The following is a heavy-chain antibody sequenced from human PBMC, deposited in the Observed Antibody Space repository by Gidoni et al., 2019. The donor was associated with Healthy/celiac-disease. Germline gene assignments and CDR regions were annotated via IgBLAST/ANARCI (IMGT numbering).Heavy chain of an antibody. CDR2: IIPIFGTA. CDR3: ARALCSSTSCTRPEGFDY. D-gene: IGHD2-2*01. CDR1: GGTFSSYA. Sequence: QVQLVQSGAEVKKPGSSVKVSCEASGGTFSSYAISWVRQAPGQGLEWMGGIIPIFGTANYAQKFQGRVTITADESTSTAYMELSSLRSEDTAVYYCARALCSSTSCTRPEGFDYWGQGTLVTVSS. J-gene: IGHJ4*02. V-gene: IGHV1-69*01.